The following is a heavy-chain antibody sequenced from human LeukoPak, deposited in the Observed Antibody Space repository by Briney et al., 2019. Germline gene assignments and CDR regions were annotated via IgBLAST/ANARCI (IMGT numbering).Heavy chain of an antibody. V-gene: IGHV1-46*01. CDR1: GYTFTSYY. CDR2: INPSGGST. CDR3: ARDSSSWPRPAYYYYGMDV. J-gene: IGHJ6*02. D-gene: IGHD6-13*01. Sequence: ASVKVSCKASGYTFTSYYMHWVRQAPGQGLEWMGIINPSGGSTSYAQKFQGRVTMTRDTSTSTVYMELSSLRSEDTAVYYCARDSSSWPRPAYYYYGMDVWGQGTTVTVSS.